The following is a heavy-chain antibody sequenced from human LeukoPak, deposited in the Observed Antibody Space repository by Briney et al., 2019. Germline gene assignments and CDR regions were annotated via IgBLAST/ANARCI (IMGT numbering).Heavy chain of an antibody. D-gene: IGHD3-16*01. Sequence: QAGGSLRLSCAASGFTFRKYWMAWARQAPGKGLEWVASINHNGNVNYYVDSVKGRFTISRDNAKNSLYLQMSNLRAEDTAVYFCARGGGLDVWGQGATVTVSS. V-gene: IGHV3-7*03. CDR3: ARGGGLDV. CDR2: INHNGNVN. J-gene: IGHJ6*02. CDR1: GFTFRKYW.